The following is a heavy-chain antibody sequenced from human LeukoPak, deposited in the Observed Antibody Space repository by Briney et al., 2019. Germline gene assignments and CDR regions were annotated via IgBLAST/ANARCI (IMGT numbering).Heavy chain of an antibody. CDR1: GGSISSGSYY. Sequence: SETLSLTCTVSGGSISSGSYYWSWIRQPAGKGLEWIGRIYTSGSTNYNPSLKSRVTISVDTSKNQFSLKLSSVTAADTAVYYCARDNGGDYWYSDIWGRGTLVTVSS. D-gene: IGHD2-21*01. J-gene: IGHJ2*01. V-gene: IGHV4-61*02. CDR3: ARDNGGDYWYSDI. CDR2: IYTSGST.